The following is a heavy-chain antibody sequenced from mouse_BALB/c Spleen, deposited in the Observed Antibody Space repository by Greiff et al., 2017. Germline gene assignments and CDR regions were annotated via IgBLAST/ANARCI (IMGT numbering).Heavy chain of an antibody. V-gene: IGHV5-6-5*01. CDR3: ARASTMIFAY. J-gene: IGHJ3*01. CDR2: ISSGGST. CDR1: GFTFSSYA. Sequence: EVHLVESGGGLVKPGGSLKLSCAASGFTFSSYAMSWVRQTPEKRLEWVASISSGGSTYYPDSVKGRFTISRDNARNILYLQMSSLRSEDTAMYYCARASTMIFAYWGQGTLVTVSA. D-gene: IGHD2-4*01.